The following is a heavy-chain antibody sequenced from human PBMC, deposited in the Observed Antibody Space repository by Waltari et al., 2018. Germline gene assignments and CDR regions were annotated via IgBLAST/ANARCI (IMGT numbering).Heavy chain of an antibody. V-gene: IGHV5-51*01. Sequence: EVQLVQSGAEVKKPGESLKISCKGSGYSFTSYWIGWVRQMPGKGLDWMGVIIPWDSDTTYSPSFQGQVTISADKSISTAYLQWSSLKASDTAMYYCARHVVSYYYYMDVWGKGTTVTVSS. CDR1: GYSFTSYW. CDR3: ARHVVSYYYYMDV. J-gene: IGHJ6*03. D-gene: IGHD2-15*01. CDR2: IIPWDSDT.